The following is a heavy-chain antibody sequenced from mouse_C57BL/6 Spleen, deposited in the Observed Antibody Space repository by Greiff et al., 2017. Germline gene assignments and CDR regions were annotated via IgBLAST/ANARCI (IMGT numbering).Heavy chain of an antibody. CDR2: ISSGGSYT. CDR3: ARQYYGSSHYFDY. Sequence: VQLKESGGDLVKPGGSLKLSCAASGFTFSSYGMSWVRQTPDKRLEWVATISSGGSYTYYPDSVKGRFTISRDNAKNTLYLQMSSLKSEDTAMYYCARQYYGSSHYFDYWGQGTTLTVSS. D-gene: IGHD1-1*01. V-gene: IGHV5-6*01. J-gene: IGHJ2*01. CDR1: GFTFSSYG.